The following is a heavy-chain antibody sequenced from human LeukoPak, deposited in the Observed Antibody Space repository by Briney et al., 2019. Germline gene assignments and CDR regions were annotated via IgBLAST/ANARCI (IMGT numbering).Heavy chain of an antibody. CDR3: ARYRLVWLPVPAFEY. Sequence: GGSLRLSCAASGFTFSSYWMTWVRQAPGKGLEWVASINQDGSEQYYVDSVKGRFTISRDNAKNSLYLQMSSLRAEDTAVYYCARYRLVWLPVPAFEYWGQGTLVIVSS. CDR1: GFTFSSYW. V-gene: IGHV3-7*01. J-gene: IGHJ4*02. D-gene: IGHD5-24*01. CDR2: INQDGSEQ.